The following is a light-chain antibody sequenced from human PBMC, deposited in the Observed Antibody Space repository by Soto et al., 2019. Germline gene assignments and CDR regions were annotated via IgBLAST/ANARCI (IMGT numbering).Light chain of an antibody. Sequence: DIQMTQSPSTLSASVGDRVTITCRASQSISSWLAWYQQNPGKAPKLRICKACSLESGVPSRFSGSGSGTEFTLTISSLQPDDFATYCCQQYNSYWTFGQGTKGEIK. J-gene: IGKJ1*01. CDR2: KAC. CDR3: QQYNSYWT. V-gene: IGKV1-5*03. CDR1: QSISSW.